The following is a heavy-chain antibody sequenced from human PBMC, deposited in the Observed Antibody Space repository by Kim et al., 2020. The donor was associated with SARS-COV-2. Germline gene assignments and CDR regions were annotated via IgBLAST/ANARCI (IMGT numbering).Heavy chain of an antibody. D-gene: IGHD3-3*01. V-gene: IGHV3-7*01. CDR2: IKQDGIEK. J-gene: IGHJ4*02. CDR3: FSCRDFWTGPSF. Sequence: GGSLRLSCAASGFIFSSYWMSWVRQAPGKGLEWVANIKQDGIEKYYVDSVKGRFTISRDNAKRSLYLQMNSLRVEDTAVYYCFSCRDFWTGPSFWGQGTL. CDR1: GFIFSSYW.